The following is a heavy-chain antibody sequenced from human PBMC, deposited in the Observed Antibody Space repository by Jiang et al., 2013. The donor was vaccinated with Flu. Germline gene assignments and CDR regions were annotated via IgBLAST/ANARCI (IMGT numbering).Heavy chain of an antibody. J-gene: IGHJ5*02. D-gene: IGHD6-13*01. CDR2: ISSSSSYI. V-gene: IGHV3-21*01. Sequence: ISSSSSYIYYADSVKGRFTISRDNAKNSLYLQMNSLRAEDTAVYYCARGLIAAAGINWFDPWGQGTLVTVSS. CDR3: ARGLIAAAGINWFDP.